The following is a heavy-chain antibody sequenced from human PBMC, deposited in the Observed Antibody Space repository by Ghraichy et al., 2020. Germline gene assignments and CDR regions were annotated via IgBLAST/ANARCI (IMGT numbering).Heavy chain of an antibody. D-gene: IGHD3-10*02. CDR3: VRDVRWFDY. CDR1: GFTVSDYW. J-gene: IGHJ4*02. Sequence: GGSLRLSCVASGFTVSDYWMTWVRQAPGKGLEWVGDIKQDGSEIKYVDSVRGRFTISRDNARNSVYLKMNSLRADDTGVYYCVRDVRWFDYWGQGTLVGVSS. CDR2: IKQDGSEI. V-gene: IGHV3-7*01.